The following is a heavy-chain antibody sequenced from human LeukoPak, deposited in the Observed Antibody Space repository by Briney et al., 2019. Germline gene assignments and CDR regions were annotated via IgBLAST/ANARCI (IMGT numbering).Heavy chain of an antibody. J-gene: IGHJ4*02. CDR2: IYPGDSDT. Sequence: GESLKISCKGSGYSFNNYWIGWVRQMPGKGLEWMGNIYPGDSDTRYSPSFQGQVTISADKSISTAYLQWSSLKASDTAMYYCARLETRVRRQGYFDYWGQGTLVTVSS. V-gene: IGHV5-51*01. CDR1: GYSFNNYW. CDR3: ARLETRVRRQGYFDY. D-gene: IGHD5-18*01.